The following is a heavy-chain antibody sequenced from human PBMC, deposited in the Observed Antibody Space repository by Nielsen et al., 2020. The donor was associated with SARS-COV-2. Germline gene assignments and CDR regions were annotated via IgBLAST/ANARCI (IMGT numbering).Heavy chain of an antibody. J-gene: IGHJ3*02. Sequence: GESLKISCAVSGLTFNIYAMSWVRQAPGKGLEWVAVISSDGNNNYFLDHVKGRFTISRDNSKNTLFLQMNSLRAEDTAVYYCARDVNEYSGFDLTGLDAFDIWGQGTMVTVSS. D-gene: IGHD5-12*01. CDR3: ARDVNEYSGFDLTGLDAFDI. CDR1: GLTFNIYA. CDR2: ISSDGNNN. V-gene: IGHV3-30*03.